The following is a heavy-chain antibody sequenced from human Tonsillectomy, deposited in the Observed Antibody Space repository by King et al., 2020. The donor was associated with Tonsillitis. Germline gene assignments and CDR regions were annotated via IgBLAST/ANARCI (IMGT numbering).Heavy chain of an antibody. CDR2: IYGCGLT. D-gene: IGHD2-21*02. V-gene: IGHV3-66*01. J-gene: IGHJ1*01. Sequence: VQLVESGGGLVQPGGSLRLSCEVSGFTVSTNYMTWVRQAPGKGLEWVSGIYGCGLTYYADSMKGRFAISRDNSKNTLYLEMSSLRAEETAVYYGARGLGTDCGADCHRVYFQDWGQGTLVTVPA. CDR3: ARGLGTDCGADCHRVYFQD. CDR1: GFTVSTNY.